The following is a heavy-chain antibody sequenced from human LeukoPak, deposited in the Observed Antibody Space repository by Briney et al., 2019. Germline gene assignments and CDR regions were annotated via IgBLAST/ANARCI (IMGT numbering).Heavy chain of an antibody. V-gene: IGHV3-33*01. Sequence: PGRSLRLSCVVSGFTFSDSGMHWVRQAPGKGLEWVAVICYGGINKNYADSVKGRFTISRDNSKNTVYLQMNTLRAEDRAVYYCARDSRQQLVRELDYWGGGTLVTVS. D-gene: IGHD6-13*01. CDR1: GFTFSDSG. J-gene: IGHJ4*02. CDR3: ARDSRQQLVRELDY. CDR2: ICYGGINK.